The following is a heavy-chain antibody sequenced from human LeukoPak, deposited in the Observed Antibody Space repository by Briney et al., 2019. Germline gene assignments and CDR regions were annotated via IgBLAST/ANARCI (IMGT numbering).Heavy chain of an antibody. CDR1: GYSISSGYY. D-gene: IGHD3-10*01. CDR3: ARTLGDHGSGSYYY. CDR2: IYHSGST. V-gene: IGHV4-38-2*02. J-gene: IGHJ4*02. Sequence: SETLSLTCTVSGYSISSGYYWGWIRQPPGKGLEWIGSIYHSGSTYYNPSLKSRVTISVDTSKNQFPLKLSSVTAADTAVYYCARTLGDHGSGSYYYWGQGTLVTVSS.